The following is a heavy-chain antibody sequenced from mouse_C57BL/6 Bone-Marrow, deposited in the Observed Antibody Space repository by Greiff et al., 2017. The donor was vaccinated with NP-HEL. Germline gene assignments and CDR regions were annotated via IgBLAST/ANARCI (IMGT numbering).Heavy chain of an antibody. J-gene: IGHJ4*01. CDR2: IHPNSGST. V-gene: IGHV1-64*01. D-gene: IGHD1-1*01. CDR1: GYTFTSYW. Sequence: VQLQQPGAELVKPGASVKLSCKASGYTFTSYWMHWVKQRPGQGLEWIGMIHPNSGSTNYNEKFKSKATLTVDKSSSTAYMQLSSLTSEDSAVYYCARPLYYYGSSRYYAMDYWGQGTSVTVSS. CDR3: ARPLYYYGSSRYYAMDY.